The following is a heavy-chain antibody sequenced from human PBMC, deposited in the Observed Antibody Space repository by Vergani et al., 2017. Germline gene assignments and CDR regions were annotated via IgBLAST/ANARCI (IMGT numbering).Heavy chain of an antibody. CDR3: ARSPRVRAYYFDS. J-gene: IGHJ4*02. CDR2: IYWNDNT. CDR1: GFSLTTTGLA. Sequence: QITLKESGPTLVKPTQSLTLTCTFSGFSLTTTGLAVGWIRQPPGKALEWLALIYWNDNTHYSSSLDTRLTIPKDTSKNQVVLKISDVDPADSATYYCARSPRVRAYYFDSWGQEIQVAISS. V-gene: IGHV2-5*01.